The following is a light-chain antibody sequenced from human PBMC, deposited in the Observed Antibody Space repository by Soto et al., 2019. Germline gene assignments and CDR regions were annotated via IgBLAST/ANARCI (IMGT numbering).Light chain of an antibody. CDR3: QQHDSNWLA. J-gene: IGKJ4*01. Sequence: EIVLTQSPGTLPLSPGERATLSCMASQGVGRFLAWYQQKPGQAPRLLIYGASGRATGTPDRLSGSGSGTDFTLTISRLEPEDFAVYHCQQHDSNWLAFGGGTKVDIK. CDR1: QGVGRF. V-gene: IGKV3-20*01. CDR2: GAS.